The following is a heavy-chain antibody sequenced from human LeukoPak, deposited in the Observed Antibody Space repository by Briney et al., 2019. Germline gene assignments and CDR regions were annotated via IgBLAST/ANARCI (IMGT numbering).Heavy chain of an antibody. CDR2: TSGSGDRT. V-gene: IGHV3-23*01. Sequence: PGGSLRLSCAASGFTFSSYAMNWVRQAPGKGLEWVSSTSGSGDRTYYADSVKGRFTISRDNSKNTLYLQMNSLRAEDTAVYSCAKGMSGYYFYGLGVWGQGTTVAVSS. D-gene: IGHD5/OR15-5a*01. J-gene: IGHJ6*02. CDR3: AKGMSGYYFYGLGV. CDR1: GFTFSSYA.